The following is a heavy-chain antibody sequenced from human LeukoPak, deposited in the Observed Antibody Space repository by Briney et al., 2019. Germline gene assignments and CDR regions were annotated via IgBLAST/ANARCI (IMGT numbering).Heavy chain of an antibody. V-gene: IGHV4-59*01. CDR3: ASGWVYYFDY. CDR2: IYYSGST. Sequence: SETLSLTYTVSGGSISSYYWSWIRQPPGKGLEWIGYIYYSGSTNYNPSLKSRVTISVDTSKNQFSLKLSSVTAADTAVYYCASGWVYYFDYWGQGTLVTVSS. D-gene: IGHD2-2*03. J-gene: IGHJ4*02. CDR1: GGSISSYY.